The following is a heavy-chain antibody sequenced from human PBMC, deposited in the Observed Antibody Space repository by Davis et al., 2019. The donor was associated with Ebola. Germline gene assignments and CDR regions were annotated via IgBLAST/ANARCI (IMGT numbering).Heavy chain of an antibody. CDR3: TSVPATGDLDY. Sequence: GGSLRLSCVASGFTFNNYAMSWVRQAPGKGLEWVGRIRSKANSYATAYAASVKGRFTISRDDSKNTAYLQMNSLKTEDTAVYYCTSVPATGDLDYWGQGTLVTVSS. V-gene: IGHV3-73*01. J-gene: IGHJ4*02. D-gene: IGHD2-2*01. CDR1: GFTFNNYA. CDR2: IRSKANSYAT.